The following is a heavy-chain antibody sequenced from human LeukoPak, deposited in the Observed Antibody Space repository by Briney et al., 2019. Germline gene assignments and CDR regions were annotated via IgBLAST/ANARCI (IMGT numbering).Heavy chain of an antibody. D-gene: IGHD5-12*01. Sequence: PSETLSLTCTVSGGSISSYYWSWIRQPAGKGLEWIGRIYTSGSTNYNPSLKSRVTMSVDTSKNQFSLKLSSVTAEDTAVYYCAYSGYDTPFDYWGQGTLVTVSS. J-gene: IGHJ4*02. CDR3: AYSGYDTPFDY. V-gene: IGHV4-4*07. CDR1: GGSISSYY. CDR2: IYTSGST.